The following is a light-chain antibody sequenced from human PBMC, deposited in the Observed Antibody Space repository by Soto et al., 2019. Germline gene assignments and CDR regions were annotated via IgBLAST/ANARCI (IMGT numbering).Light chain of an antibody. CDR1: QGVSSN. CDR3: QQYNNWPPWT. J-gene: IGKJ1*01. CDR2: GAS. Sequence: EIVMTQSPATLSVSPGERATLSCRPSQGVSSNLAWYQQKPGQAPRLLIYGASTRATGIPARFSGSGSGTEFTLTISSLQSEDFAVYYCQQYNNWPPWTFGQGTKVEIK. V-gene: IGKV3-15*01.